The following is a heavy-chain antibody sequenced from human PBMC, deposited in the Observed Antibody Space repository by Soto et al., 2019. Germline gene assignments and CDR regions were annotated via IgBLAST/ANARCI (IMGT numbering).Heavy chain of an antibody. Sequence: VQLVESGGGLVQPGGSLRLSCTASGFTFRDYRMGWVRQAPGKGLEWVANIKSDGGETYYVDSVKGRFTISRDNAKNSLYLQMNSLRAEDTAVYYCARIRSPFDYWGQGTLVTVSS. J-gene: IGHJ4*02. CDR2: IKSDGGET. CDR1: GFTFRDYR. CDR3: ARIRSPFDY. V-gene: IGHV3-7*01.